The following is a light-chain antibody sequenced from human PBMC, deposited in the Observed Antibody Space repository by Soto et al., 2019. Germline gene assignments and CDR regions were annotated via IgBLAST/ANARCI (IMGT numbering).Light chain of an antibody. J-gene: IGLJ2*01. CDR1: SSDVGGYNY. CDR3: SSYAGSKNHVV. V-gene: IGLV2-8*01. Sequence: QSVLTQPPSASGSPGQSVTISCTGTSSDVGGYNYVSWYQQHPGKAPKLMIYEVSKRPSGVPDRFSGSKSGNTASLTVSGLQAEDEADYYCSSYAGSKNHVVFGGGTKLTLL. CDR2: EVS.